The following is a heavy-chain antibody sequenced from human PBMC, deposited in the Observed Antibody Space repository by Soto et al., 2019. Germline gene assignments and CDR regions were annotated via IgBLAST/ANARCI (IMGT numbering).Heavy chain of an antibody. D-gene: IGHD3-22*01. J-gene: IGHJ4*02. CDR2: INPNSGGT. Sequence: GASVKVSCKASGYTFTGYYMHWVRQAPGQGLEWMGWINPNSGGTNYAQKFQGRVTMTRDTSISTAYMELSRLRSDDTAVYYCARASVLTYYYDSSGYSDWGQGTLVTVSS. CDR1: GYTFTGYY. CDR3: ARASVLTYYYDSSGYSD. V-gene: IGHV1-2*02.